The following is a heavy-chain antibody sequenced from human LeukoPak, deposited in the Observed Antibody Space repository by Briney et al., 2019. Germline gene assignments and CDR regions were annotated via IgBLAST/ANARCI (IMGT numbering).Heavy chain of an antibody. CDR2: INGNGGST. J-gene: IGHJ5*02. V-gene: IGHV3-20*04. Sequence: GGSLRLSCAASGFTFDDYAMSWVRQAPGKGLEWVAGINGNGGSTSYADSVKGRFTISRDNAKNSLYLQMNSLRAEDTAVYYCARGPPLFDPWGQGTLVAVSS. CDR1: GFTFDDYA. CDR3: ARGPPLFDP.